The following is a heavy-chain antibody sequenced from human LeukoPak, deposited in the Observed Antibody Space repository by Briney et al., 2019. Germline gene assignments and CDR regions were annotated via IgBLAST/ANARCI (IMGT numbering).Heavy chain of an antibody. CDR1: GFTFSSYW. J-gene: IGHJ4*02. CDR2: IKQDGSEK. CDR3: VKDLHSGWSFDY. D-gene: IGHD6-19*01. V-gene: IGHV3-7*01. Sequence: GGSLRLSCAASGFTFSSYWMSWVRQAPGKGLEWVANIKQDGSEKYYVDSVKGRFTISRDNAKNSLYLQMNSLRAEDTAVYYCVKDLHSGWSFDYWGQGILVTVSS.